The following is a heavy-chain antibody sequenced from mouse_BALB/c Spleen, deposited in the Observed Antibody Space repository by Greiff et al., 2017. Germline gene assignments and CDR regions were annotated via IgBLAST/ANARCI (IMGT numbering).Heavy chain of an antibody. Sequence: VQLQQSGPELVKPGASVKMSCKASGYTFTSYVMHWVKQKPGQGLEWIGYINPYNDGTKYNEKFKGKATLTSDKSSSTAYMELSSLTSEDSAVYYCARALRSAWFAYWGQGTLVTVSA. J-gene: IGHJ3*01. V-gene: IGHV1-14*01. CDR1: GYTFTSYV. CDR2: INPYNDGT. D-gene: IGHD1-1*01. CDR3: ARALRSAWFAY.